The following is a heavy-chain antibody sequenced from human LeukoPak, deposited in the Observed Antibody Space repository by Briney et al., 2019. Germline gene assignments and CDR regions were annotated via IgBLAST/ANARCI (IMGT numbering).Heavy chain of an antibody. CDR3: GKDLGGGGKNAFDI. Sequence: GGSLRLSCAASGFTFSSYAMSWVRQAPGKGLEWVSAISGSGGSTYYADSVKGRFTISRDNSKNTLYLQMNSLRAEDTAVYYGGKDLGGGGKNAFDIWGQGTMVTVSS. D-gene: IGHD3-16*01. V-gene: IGHV3-23*01. CDR1: GFTFSSYA. CDR2: ISGSGGST. J-gene: IGHJ3*02.